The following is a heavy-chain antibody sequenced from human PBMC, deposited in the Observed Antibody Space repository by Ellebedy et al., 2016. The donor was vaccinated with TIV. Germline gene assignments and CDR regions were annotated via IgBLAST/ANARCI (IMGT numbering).Heavy chain of an antibody. D-gene: IGHD3-22*01. V-gene: IGHV3-23*01. CDR2: FIGSGDST. Sequence: GESLKISXAASGFTFSSHAMTWVRYAPGKGLEWVSDFIGSGDSTYYADSVKGRFTISRDNSKNTLYLQMNSLRAEDTAVYYCAKVWTGSSDELMPDVTWIDAFDFWGQGTMVTVSS. CDR1: GFTFSSHA. J-gene: IGHJ3*01. CDR3: AKVWTGSSDELMPDVTWIDAFDF.